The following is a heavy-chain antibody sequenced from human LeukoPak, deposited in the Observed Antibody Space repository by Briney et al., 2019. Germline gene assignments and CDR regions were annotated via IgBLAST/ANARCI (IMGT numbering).Heavy chain of an antibody. J-gene: IGHJ5*02. CDR2: INHSGST. CDR3: ARGRIQLWYNWCDL. CDR1: GGSFSGYY. V-gene: IGHV4-34*01. D-gene: IGHD5-18*01. Sequence: SETLSLTCAVSGGSFSGYYWSWIRQPPGKGLEWIGEINHSGSTNYNPSLKSRVTISVDTSKNQFSLKLSSVTAADTAVYYCARGRIQLWYNWCDLGGQGTLVTVSS.